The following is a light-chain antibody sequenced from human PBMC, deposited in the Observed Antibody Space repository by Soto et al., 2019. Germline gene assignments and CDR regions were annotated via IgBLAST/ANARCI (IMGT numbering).Light chain of an antibody. CDR2: DNS. CDR1: SSNIGAGYD. Sequence: QSVLTQPPSVSGAPGQRVTISCTGSSSNIGAGYDVHWYQHLPGTAPKLLIYDNSNRPSGVPDRFSGSKSGTSASLAITGLQAEDEADYYCQSYDSSLSAPYVFGTGT. CDR3: QSYDSSLSAPYV. V-gene: IGLV1-40*01. J-gene: IGLJ1*01.